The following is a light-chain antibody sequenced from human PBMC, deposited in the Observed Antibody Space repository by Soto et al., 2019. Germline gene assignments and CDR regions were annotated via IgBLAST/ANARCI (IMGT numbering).Light chain of an antibody. CDR1: SSNIGSNA. CDR3: QSYDTSLRGPV. V-gene: IGLV1-44*01. J-gene: IGLJ2*01. CDR2: NND. Sequence: QPVLAQPPSASGTPGQRVSISCSGSSSNIGSNAVNWYQQFPGTAPKLLISNNDQRPSGVPDRFSGSKSGTSASLDISGLQAEDEADYFCQSYDTSLRGPVFGGGTKLTVL.